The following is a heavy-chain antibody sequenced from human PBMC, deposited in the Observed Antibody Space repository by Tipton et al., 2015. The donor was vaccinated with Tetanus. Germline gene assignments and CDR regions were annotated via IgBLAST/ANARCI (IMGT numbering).Heavy chain of an antibody. D-gene: IGHD3-3*01. CDR3: ARHQSGYFTPFDY. CDR2: IYESGDT. CDR1: GASIRGGTFY. J-gene: IGHJ4*02. V-gene: IGHV4-39*01. Sequence: TLSLTCTVSGASIRGGTFYWGWICQPPGKGLEWIGSIYESGDTYYIPSLKSRVTISVDTSTNQFSLTLNSMAAADTGVYYCARHQSGYFTPFDYWGQGKLVTVSS.